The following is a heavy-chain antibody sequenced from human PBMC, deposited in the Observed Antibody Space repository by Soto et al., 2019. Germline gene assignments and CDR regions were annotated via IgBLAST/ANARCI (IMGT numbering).Heavy chain of an antibody. CDR3: ARELVYSSLSVPFDS. Sequence: GGSLRLSCAASGFTFSDYWMTWVRRAPGKGLEWVANIKQDGNEAYYVDSVKGRFTISRDNAQNSLYLQMNSLRVEDTAVYYCARELVYSSLSVPFDSWGQGTMVTVYS. D-gene: IGHD6-6*01. CDR2: IKQDGNEA. CDR1: GFTFSDYW. J-gene: IGHJ4*02. V-gene: IGHV3-7*01.